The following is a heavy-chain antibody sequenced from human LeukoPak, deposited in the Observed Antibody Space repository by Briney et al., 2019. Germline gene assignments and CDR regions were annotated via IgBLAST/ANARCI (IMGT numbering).Heavy chain of an antibody. CDR3: AKDGEVYYYDSSGSLDY. Sequence: GRSLRLSCAASGFTFSSYGMHWVRQAPGKGLEWVAVISYDGSNKYYADSVKGRFTISRDNSKSTLYLQMNSLRAEDTAVYYCAKDGEVYYYDSSGSLDYWGQGTLVTVSS. V-gene: IGHV3-30*18. CDR2: ISYDGSNK. D-gene: IGHD3-22*01. CDR1: GFTFSSYG. J-gene: IGHJ4*02.